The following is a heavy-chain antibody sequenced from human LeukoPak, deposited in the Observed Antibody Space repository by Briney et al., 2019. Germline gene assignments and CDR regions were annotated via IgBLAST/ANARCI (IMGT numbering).Heavy chain of an antibody. Sequence: GGSLRLSCAASGFTFSDYYMSWIRQAPGKGLEWVSYISSSGSTIYYADSVKGRFTTSRDNAKNSLYLQMSSLRAEDTAVYYCARDKRQLWFRELLLSDAFDIWGQGTMVTVSS. CDR3: ARDKRQLWFRELLLSDAFDI. V-gene: IGHV3-11*01. CDR1: GFTFSDYY. D-gene: IGHD3-10*01. J-gene: IGHJ3*02. CDR2: ISSSGSTI.